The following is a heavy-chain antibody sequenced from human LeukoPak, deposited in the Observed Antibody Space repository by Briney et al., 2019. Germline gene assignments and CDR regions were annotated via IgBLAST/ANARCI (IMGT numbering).Heavy chain of an antibody. J-gene: IGHJ6*02. D-gene: IGHD2-21*01. CDR3: ASSGISYYYGMDV. V-gene: IGHV3-66*01. Sequence: GGSLRLSCAASGFTFSSYAMSWVRQAPGKGLEWVSVIYSGGSTYYADSVKGRFTISRDNSKNTLYLQMNSLRAEDTAVYYCASSGISYYYGMDVWGQGTTVTVSS. CDR1: GFTFSSYA. CDR2: IYSGGST.